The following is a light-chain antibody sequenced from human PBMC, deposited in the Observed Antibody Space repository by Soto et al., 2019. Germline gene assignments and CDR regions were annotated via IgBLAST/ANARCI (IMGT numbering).Light chain of an antibody. CDR2: AAS. J-gene: IGKJ5*01. CDR1: EIVRSNF. CDR3: QQYGTSLPVT. Sequence: EIVLTHSPDTLSFFPGERAPLSCRASEIVRSNFLAWYQQKPGQVPRLLIYAASSRATGIPDRFSGSGAETDFTLTISRLEPEDFAVYHCQQYGTSLPVTFGQGTRLEIK. V-gene: IGKV3-20*01.